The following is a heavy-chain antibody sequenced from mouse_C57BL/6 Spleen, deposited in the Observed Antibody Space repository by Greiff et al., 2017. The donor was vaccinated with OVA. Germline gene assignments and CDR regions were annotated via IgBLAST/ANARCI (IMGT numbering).Heavy chain of an antibody. J-gene: IGHJ4*01. CDR3: ARSGSNYPYYAMDY. D-gene: IGHD2-5*01. CDR1: GYAFSSSW. CDR2: IYPGDGDT. Sequence: VKLQESGPELVKPGASVKISCKASGYAFSSSWMNWVKQRPGKGLEWIGRIYPGDGDTNYNGKFKGKATLTADKSSSTAYMQLSSLTSEDSAVYFCARSGSNYPYYAMDYWGQGTSVTVSS. V-gene: IGHV1-82*01.